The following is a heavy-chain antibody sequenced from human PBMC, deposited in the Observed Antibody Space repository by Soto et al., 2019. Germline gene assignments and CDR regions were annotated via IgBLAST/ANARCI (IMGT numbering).Heavy chain of an antibody. CDR1: GGTFSSYA. CDR2: IIPIFGTA. V-gene: IGHV1-69*13. CDR3: AREKNYYDTLPAFDI. J-gene: IGHJ3*02. D-gene: IGHD3-22*01. Sequence: SVKVSCKASGGTFSSYAISWVRQAPGQGLEWMGGIIPIFGTANYAQKFQGRVTITADESTSTAYMELSSLRSEDTAVYYCAREKNYYDTLPAFDICGQGTMVTVSS.